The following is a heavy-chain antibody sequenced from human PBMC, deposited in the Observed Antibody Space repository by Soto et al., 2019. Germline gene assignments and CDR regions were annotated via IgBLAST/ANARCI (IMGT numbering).Heavy chain of an antibody. CDR1: GFRFSGSA. D-gene: IGHD6-19*01. V-gene: IGHV3-73*02. J-gene: IGHJ4*02. Sequence: EVQLVGSGGGLVQPGGSLKLSCAASGFRFSGSAMHWVRQASGKGLEWVGRIRSKPNSYATAYAESVKGRFTLARDDSKTTAYLQMNSLKTEETAVYYCTSVLGGTPDYWGQGTLVTVSS. CDR3: TSVLGGTPDY. CDR2: IRSKPNSYAT.